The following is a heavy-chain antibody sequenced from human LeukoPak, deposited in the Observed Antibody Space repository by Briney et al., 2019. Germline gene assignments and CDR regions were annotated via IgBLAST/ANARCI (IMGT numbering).Heavy chain of an antibody. D-gene: IGHD3-10*01. CDR3: ARVQMVRGVIY. V-gene: IGHV4-34*01. CDR1: GGSFSGYY. Sequence: PSETLSLTCAVYGGSFSGYYWSWIRQPPGKGLEWIGEINHSGSTNYNPSLKSRVTIPVDTSKNQFSLKLSSVTAADTAVYYCARVQMVRGVIYWGQGTLVTVSS. J-gene: IGHJ4*02. CDR2: INHSGST.